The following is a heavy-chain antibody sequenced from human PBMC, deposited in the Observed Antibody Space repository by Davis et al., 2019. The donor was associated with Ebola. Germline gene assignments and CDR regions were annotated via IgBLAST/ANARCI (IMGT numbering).Heavy chain of an antibody. D-gene: IGHD5-18*01. V-gene: IGHV6-1*01. CDR2: TYYNSKWYK. J-gene: IGHJ6*04. Sequence: PSETLSLTCAISGNSVSSNSAACNWIRQSPSRGLEWLGRTYYNSKWYKDYAVAVKSRITINPDTSKNQFSLQLNSVTPEDTALYYCARGWLRGGLDVWGEGTTVTVSS. CDR1: GNSVSSNSAA. CDR3: ARGWLRGGLDV.